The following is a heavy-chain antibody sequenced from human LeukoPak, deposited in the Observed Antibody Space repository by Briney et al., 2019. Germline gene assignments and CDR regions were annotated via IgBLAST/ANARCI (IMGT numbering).Heavy chain of an antibody. CDR1: GYTFTSYG. V-gene: IGHV1-18*01. D-gene: IGHD1-26*01. J-gene: IGHJ6*03. CDR2: ISAYNGNT. CDR3: ARDRSYATRDYYYYMDV. Sequence: GASVKVSCKASGYTFTSYGISWVRQAPGQGLEWMGWISAYNGNTNYAQKLQGRVTMTTDTSTSTAYMGLRSLRSDDTAVYYCARDRSYATRDYYYYMDVWGKGTTVTVSS.